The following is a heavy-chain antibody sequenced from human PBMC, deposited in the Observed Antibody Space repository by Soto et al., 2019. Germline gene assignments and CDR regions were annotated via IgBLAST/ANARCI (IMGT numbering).Heavy chain of an antibody. CDR2: INPDNGNT. CDR1: GYTFTRYT. CDR3: ARGIATGQRDP. V-gene: IGHV1-3*01. J-gene: IGHJ5*02. Sequence: QVQLVQSGAEVKKPGASVKISCKASGYTFTRYTMNWVRQAPGQRLGGMGWINPDNGNTKSSQKFKDRVIITRDTSASTAYMDLSRLRSEDKAVYYCARGIATGQRDPWGQGTLVTVSS. D-gene: IGHD2-15*01.